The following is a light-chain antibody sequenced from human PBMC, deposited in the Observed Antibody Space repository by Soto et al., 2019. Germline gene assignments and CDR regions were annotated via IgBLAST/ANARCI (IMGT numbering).Light chain of an antibody. V-gene: IGKV3-15*01. Sequence: EIVMTQSPATLSVSPGERAVLSCRASQSVNSDLAWYQQKPGQAPRLLVYGASTWATGVPARFSVSGAGTEFTLTISSLQSEDFAVYYCQQYATWPRTSGQGTKVEIK. CDR3: QQYATWPRT. CDR2: GAS. J-gene: IGKJ1*01. CDR1: QSVNSD.